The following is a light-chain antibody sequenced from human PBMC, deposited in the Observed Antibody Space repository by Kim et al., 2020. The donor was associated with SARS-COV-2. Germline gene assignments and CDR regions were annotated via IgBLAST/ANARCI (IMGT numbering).Light chain of an antibody. CDR1: SLRSYY. CDR3: NSRDSNDNVV. J-gene: IGLJ2*01. Sequence: ALGQKVSIKCQGDSLRSYYATWYQQKPGQATILVIYGKNNRPSGIPDRFSGYSSGNTASLTITGTQAGDEADYYCNSRDSNDNVVFGGGTQLTVL. CDR2: GKN. V-gene: IGLV3-19*01.